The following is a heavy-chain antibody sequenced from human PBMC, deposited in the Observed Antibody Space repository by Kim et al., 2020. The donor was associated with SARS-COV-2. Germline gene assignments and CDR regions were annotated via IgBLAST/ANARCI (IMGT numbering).Heavy chain of an antibody. V-gene: IGHV1-18*01. CDR2: IDTFNGNT. CDR1: GYTFNTYS. Sequence: ASVKVSCKAFGYTFNTYSINWVRQAPGQGLEWMGWIDTFNGNTYFAQKFQGRLTMTTDTSTNTAYMNLKSLTSDDTAVYFCARSQWSSATAGNYWGQGTLVTVSS. CDR3: ARSQWSSATAGNY. J-gene: IGHJ4*02. D-gene: IGHD2-15*01.